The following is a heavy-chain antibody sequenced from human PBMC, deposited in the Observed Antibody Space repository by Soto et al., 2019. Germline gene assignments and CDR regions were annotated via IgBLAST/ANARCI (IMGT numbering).Heavy chain of an antibody. V-gene: IGHV3-48*04. D-gene: IGHD3-22*01. CDR2: ISASTSSI. CDR3: ARDSVFYDSTGDFDY. J-gene: IGHJ4*02. CDR1: GFTFSSYS. Sequence: GGSLGLSCAASGFTFSSYSMNWVRQAPGKGLDWISYISASTSSIYYADSVKGRFTISRDNAKNSLYLQMSSLRAEDTAVYYCARDSVFYDSTGDFDYWGQGTVVTVSS.